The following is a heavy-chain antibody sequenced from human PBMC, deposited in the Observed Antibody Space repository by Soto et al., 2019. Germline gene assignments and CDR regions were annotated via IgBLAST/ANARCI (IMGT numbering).Heavy chain of an antibody. CDR3: ARDLSKGGYFDF. Sequence: QVQLMESGGGVVQPERSLRLSCEASGFAFSTTAMHWVRQPPGKGLEWVAFIWYDGNRIQYGDSVRGRFTISRDNSKNTLYLQMDNLRAEDTAVYYCARDLSKGGYFDFWGQGTAVTVSS. J-gene: IGHJ4*02. D-gene: IGHD3-16*01. CDR1: GFAFSTTA. V-gene: IGHV3-33*01. CDR2: IWYDGNRI.